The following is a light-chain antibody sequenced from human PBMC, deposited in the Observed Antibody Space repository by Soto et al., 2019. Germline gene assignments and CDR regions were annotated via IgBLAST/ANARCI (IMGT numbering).Light chain of an antibody. CDR1: QRGGRN. CDR3: QQYNNWPYT. V-gene: IGKV3D-15*01. CDR2: GVS. Sequence: EIVMTQSPDTLSVSPGERATLSCRASQRGGRNFACYRLKPGQAPTLLMYGVSTRATGIPARFSGSVSGTEFTLTISSLQSEDCAVYYGQQYNNWPYTFGQGTKLEIK. J-gene: IGKJ2*01.